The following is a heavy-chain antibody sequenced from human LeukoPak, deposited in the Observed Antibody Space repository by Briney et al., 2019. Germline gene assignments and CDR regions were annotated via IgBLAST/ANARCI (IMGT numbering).Heavy chain of an antibody. J-gene: IGHJ4*02. CDR1: GFTFSSYG. CDR2: ISYDGSNK. D-gene: IGHD6-19*01. CDR3: AKGGAVVPY. Sequence: PGRSLRLSCAASGFTFSSYGMHWVRQAPGKGPEWVAVISYDGSNKYYADSVKGRFTISRDNSKNTLYLQMNSLRAEDTAVYYCAKGGAVVPYWGQGTLVTVSS. V-gene: IGHV3-30*18.